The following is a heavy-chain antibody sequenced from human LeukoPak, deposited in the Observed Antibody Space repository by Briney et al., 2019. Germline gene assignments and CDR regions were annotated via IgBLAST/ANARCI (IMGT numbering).Heavy chain of an antibody. V-gene: IGHV3-23*01. J-gene: IGHJ4*02. CDR2: ISGSGGST. Sequence: GGSLRLSCAASGFTSSSYAMCWVRQAPGKGLEWVSAISGSGGSTYYADSVKGRSTISRDNSKNTLYLQMNSLRAEDTAVYYCAKYPRANYDSSGYYFVYWGQGTLVTVSS. D-gene: IGHD3-22*01. CDR1: GFTSSSYA. CDR3: AKYPRANYDSSGYYFVY.